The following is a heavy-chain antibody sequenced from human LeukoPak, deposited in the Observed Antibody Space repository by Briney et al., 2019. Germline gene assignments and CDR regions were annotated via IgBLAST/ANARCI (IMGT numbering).Heavy chain of an antibody. CDR2: ITPNTGGT. CDR1: GYTFTGHY. D-gene: IGHD3-16*01. J-gene: IGHJ4*02. Sequence: GSVKVSCKASGYTFTGHYLHWVRQAPGQGLEWMGWITPNTGGTNYAQDFQGRVTMTTDTSIKTAYMELSRLTSDDTALYYCAREERGSTSSFDFWGQGTLVTVSS. V-gene: IGHV1-2*02. CDR3: AREERGSTSSFDF.